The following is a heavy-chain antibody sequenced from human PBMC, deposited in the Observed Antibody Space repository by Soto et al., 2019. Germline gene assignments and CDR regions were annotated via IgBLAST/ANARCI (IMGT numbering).Heavy chain of an antibody. Sequence: GGSLRLSCTASGFTFGDYAMSWVRQAPGKELEWVGFIRSKAYGGTTEYAASVKGRFTISRDDSKSIAYLQMNSLKTEDTAVYYCTRSDQQLVLWYFDLWGRGTLVTVSS. J-gene: IGHJ2*01. D-gene: IGHD6-13*01. V-gene: IGHV3-49*04. CDR1: GFTFGDYA. CDR3: TRSDQQLVLWYFDL. CDR2: IRSKAYGGTT.